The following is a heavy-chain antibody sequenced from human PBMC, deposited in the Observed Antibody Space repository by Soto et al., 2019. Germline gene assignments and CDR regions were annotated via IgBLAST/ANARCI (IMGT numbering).Heavy chain of an antibody. D-gene: IGHD4-17*01. CDR3: ARTLYGDNVDY. CDR1: GYTFTSYY. Sequence: GASVKVCCKASGYTFTSYYINWPRQATGQGREWMGWMNPNSGNTGYAQKFQGRVTMTRNTSISTAYMELSSLRSEDTAVYYCARTLYGDNVDYWGQGTLVTVSS. CDR2: MNPNSGNT. V-gene: IGHV1-8*01. J-gene: IGHJ4*02.